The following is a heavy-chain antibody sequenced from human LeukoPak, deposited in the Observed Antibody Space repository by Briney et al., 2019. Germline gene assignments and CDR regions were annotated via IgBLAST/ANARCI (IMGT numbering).Heavy chain of an antibody. V-gene: IGHV4-59*02. D-gene: IGHD6-19*01. CDR2: IYYTET. CDR3: ARVRAVAGNWYFDY. J-gene: IGHJ4*02. Sequence: PSETLSLTCTVSGGSVSNYYWSWIRQSPGKGLEWIGYIYYTETSYNPSLKSRVTISADTSKNQFSLKLYSVTAADTAVYYCARVRAVAGNWYFDYWGQGTLVTVSS. CDR1: GGSVSNYY.